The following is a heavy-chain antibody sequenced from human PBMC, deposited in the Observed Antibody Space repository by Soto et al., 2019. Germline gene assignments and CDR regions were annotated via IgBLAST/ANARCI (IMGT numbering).Heavy chain of an antibody. CDR2: INGDGSGT. J-gene: IGHJ3*02. CDR1: GFTFSNYW. D-gene: IGHD3-16*01. CDR3: ARDMRAIFWGGLGDAIDS. Sequence: EVQLVESGGGLVQPGGSLRLSCATSGFTFSNYWRHWVRQPPGKGLVWVSRINGDGSGTDYADSVKGRFTISRDNAKNTLYVQMHSLRAEDTAVYYCARDMRAIFWGGLGDAIDSWGQGTMVTVSP. V-gene: IGHV3-74*01.